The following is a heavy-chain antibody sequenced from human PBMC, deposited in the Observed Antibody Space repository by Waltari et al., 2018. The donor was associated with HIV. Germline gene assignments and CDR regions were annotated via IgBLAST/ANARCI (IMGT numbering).Heavy chain of an antibody. CDR3: ARSADYYGSGATEYFQD. CDR1: SGWCSGYY. V-gene: IGHV4-34*01. D-gene: IGHD3-10*01. J-gene: IGHJ1*01. Sequence: GRLQHCCAGLFMPSVTLSLTCAVNSGWCSGYYCTWLRQPPGEGLQWNGKINHSGSTNYNTAIRSRVMIVVNAYKKQFSLTMSPMAAADTAMYSCARSADYYGSGATEYFQDWGQGTLVTVS. CDR2: INHSGST.